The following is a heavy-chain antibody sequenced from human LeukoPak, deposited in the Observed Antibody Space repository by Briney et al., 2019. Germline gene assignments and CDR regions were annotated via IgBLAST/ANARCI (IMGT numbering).Heavy chain of an antibody. Sequence: PGGSLRLSCAASGFTFSTYWMSWVRQAPGQGLEWAANIKQDGSEKYYVDSVKGRFTISRDNAKNSLHLQMNSLRAEDTAVYYCARENRRGYSYGYFTPYWGQGTLVTVSS. CDR3: ARENRRGYSYGYFTPY. CDR1: GFTFSTYW. J-gene: IGHJ4*02. CDR2: IKQDGSEK. D-gene: IGHD5-18*01. V-gene: IGHV3-7*03.